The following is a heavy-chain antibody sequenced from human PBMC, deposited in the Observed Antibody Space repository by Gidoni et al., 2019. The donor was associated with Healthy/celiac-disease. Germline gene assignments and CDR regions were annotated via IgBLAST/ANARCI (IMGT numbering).Heavy chain of an antibody. J-gene: IGHJ3*02. CDR2: IIPIFGTA. D-gene: IGHD6-19*01. CDR1: GVTFSSYA. V-gene: IGHV1-69*01. Sequence: QVQLVQSGAEVKKPGSSVKVSCKASGVTFSSYAISCVRQAPGQGLEWMGGIIPIFGTANYAQKFQGRVTITADESTSTAYMELSSLRSEDTAVYYCARGWGYSSGWYDAFDIWGQGTMVTVSS. CDR3: ARGWGYSSGWYDAFDI.